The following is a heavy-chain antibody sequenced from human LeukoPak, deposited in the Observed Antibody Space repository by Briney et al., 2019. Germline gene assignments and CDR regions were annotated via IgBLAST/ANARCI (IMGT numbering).Heavy chain of an antibody. CDR2: IKQDGSEK. CDR1: GFTFSSYW. J-gene: IGHJ3*02. V-gene: IGHV3-7*01. CDR3: ARVKDFPSYRLIGRWRDAFDI. D-gene: IGHD1-14*01. Sequence: QSGGSLRLSCAASGFTFSSYWMSWVRQAPGKGLEWVANIKQDGSEKYYVDSVKGRFTISRDNAKNSLYLQMNSLRAEDTAVYYCARVKDFPSYRLIGRWRDAFDIWGQGTMVTVS.